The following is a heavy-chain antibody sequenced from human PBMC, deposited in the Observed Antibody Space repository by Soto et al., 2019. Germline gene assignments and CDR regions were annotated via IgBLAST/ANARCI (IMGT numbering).Heavy chain of an antibody. D-gene: IGHD5-18*01. CDR2: IIPIFGTT. CDR3: ARLHSHGTYGMDV. V-gene: IGHV1-69*13. J-gene: IGHJ6*02. CDR1: GGSFTYT. Sequence: SVKVSCKASGGSFTYTLSWVRQAPGQGLEWMGGIIPIFGTTNYAQKFRGRVTITADESTKTAYMELSTLRSEDTAVYYCARLHSHGTYGMDVWGQGTTVTVSS.